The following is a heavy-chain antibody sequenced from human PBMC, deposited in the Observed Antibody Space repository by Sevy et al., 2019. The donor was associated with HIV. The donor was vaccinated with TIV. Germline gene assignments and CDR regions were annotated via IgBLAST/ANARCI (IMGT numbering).Heavy chain of an antibody. D-gene: IGHD1-26*01. J-gene: IGHJ4*02. CDR1: GFTFTNAW. V-gene: IGHV3-15*01. Sequence: GGSLRLSCAASGFTFTNAWMSWVRQAPGKGLEWVGRIKSKTEAATRDFAAPVKGRFAISRDDSKNTLYLQMDSLKTEVRGVYYCTAGVGASDFDYWGQGILVTVSS. CDR2: IKSKTEAATR. CDR3: TAGVGASDFDY.